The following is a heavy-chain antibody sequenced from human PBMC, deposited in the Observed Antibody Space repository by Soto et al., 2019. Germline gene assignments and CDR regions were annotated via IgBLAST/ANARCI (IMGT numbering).Heavy chain of an antibody. D-gene: IGHD5-12*01. V-gene: IGHV1-69*01. CDR1: GRPFSSYA. Sequence: QVQLVQSGAEVKKPGSSVKVSCKASGRPFSSYAISWVRQAPGQGLEWMGGIIPIFGTANYGQKFQGRVTMSEEESTSVGYMELSRVRSEDTGGYYGARVKEKIVATRVAVDIWGQGTMGTVSS. CDR3: ARVKEKIVATRVAVDI. CDR2: IIPIFGTA. J-gene: IGHJ3*02.